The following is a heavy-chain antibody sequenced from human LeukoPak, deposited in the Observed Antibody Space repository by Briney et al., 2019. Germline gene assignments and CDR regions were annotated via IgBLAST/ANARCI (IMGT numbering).Heavy chain of an antibody. CDR3: ARIKGGTSATISY. V-gene: IGHV3-7*01. D-gene: IGHD1-26*01. CDR1: GLTFSGYW. CDR2: IDQDGSEK. Sequence: QPGGSLRLSCAASGLTFSGYWMSWVRQARGKGLEWVANIDQDGSEKYYVDSVKGRFAISKDNAKNSLFLQMNSLRDEDTAVYYCARIKGGTSATISYWGQGTLVTVSS. J-gene: IGHJ4*02.